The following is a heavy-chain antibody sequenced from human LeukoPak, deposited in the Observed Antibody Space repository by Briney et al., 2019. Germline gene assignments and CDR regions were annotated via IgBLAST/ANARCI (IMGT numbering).Heavy chain of an antibody. J-gene: IGHJ4*02. CDR1: GFTFSSYW. V-gene: IGHV3-7*01. D-gene: IGHD3-9*01. Sequence: GGSLRLSCAASGFTFSSYWMSWVRQAPGKGLEWVANIKQDGSEKYYVDSVKGRFTISRDNAKNSLYLQMNSLRAEDTAVYYCARDYFDWLPYPFDYWGQGTLVTVSS. CDR2: IKQDGSEK. CDR3: ARDYFDWLPYPFDY.